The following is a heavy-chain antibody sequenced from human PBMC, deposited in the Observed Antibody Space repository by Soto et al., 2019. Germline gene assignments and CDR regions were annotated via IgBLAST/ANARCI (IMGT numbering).Heavy chain of an antibody. Sequence: QVQLVQSGAEVKKPGSSVKVSCKASGGTFSSYAISWVRQAPGQGLEWMGGIIPIFGTADYAQKCQGRVTITADEPTSTAYMELSSLRSEDTAVYYCASVETQRYYYGMDVWGQGTTVTVSS. CDR2: IIPIFGTA. V-gene: IGHV1-69*12. CDR1: GGTFSSYA. J-gene: IGHJ6*02. D-gene: IGHD2-15*01. CDR3: ASVETQRYYYGMDV.